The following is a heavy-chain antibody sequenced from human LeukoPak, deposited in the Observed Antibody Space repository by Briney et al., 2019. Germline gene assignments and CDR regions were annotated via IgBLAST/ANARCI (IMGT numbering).Heavy chain of an antibody. V-gene: IGHV4-61*02. CDR3: ARGDWIRGGTYSQAGYYYYYMDV. J-gene: IGHJ6*03. CDR2: IYTSGST. CDR1: GGSISSGSYY. D-gene: IGHD1-26*01. Sequence: SQTLSLTCTVSGGSISSGSYYWSWIRQPAGKGLEWIGRIYTSGSTNYNPSLKSRVTISVDTSKNRFSLKLSSVTAADTAVYYCARGDWIRGGTYSQAGYYYYYMDVWGKGTTVTISS.